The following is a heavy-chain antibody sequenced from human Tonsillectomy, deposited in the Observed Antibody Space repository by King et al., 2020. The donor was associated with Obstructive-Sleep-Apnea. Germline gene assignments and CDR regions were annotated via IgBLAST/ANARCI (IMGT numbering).Heavy chain of an antibody. CDR2: ISSHSTYI. V-gene: IGHV3-21*01. CDR3: AQDALNWNDYAVDF. Sequence: VQLVESGGGLVKPGGSLRLSCAASGFSFSDYSMNWVRQAPGKGLEWVSSISSHSTYIYYADSVKGRFTISRDNAKNSLLLQMNSLRAEDSAVYYCAQDALNWNDYAVDFWGQGTLVSVSS. D-gene: IGHD1-1*01. J-gene: IGHJ4*02. CDR1: GFSFSDYS.